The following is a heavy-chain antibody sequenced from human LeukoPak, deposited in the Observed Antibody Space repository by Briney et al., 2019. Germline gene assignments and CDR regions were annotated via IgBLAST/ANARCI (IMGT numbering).Heavy chain of an antibody. J-gene: IGHJ4*02. CDR1: GFTFSSYA. CDR2: ISGSGSSI. CDR3: ATLRLGDLSPIDY. Sequence: GGSLRLSCAASGFTFSSYATSWVRQAPGKGLEWVTGISGSGSSIYYADSVKGRFTISRDNSKNTLYLQMNSLRAEDTAVYYCATLRLGDLSPIDYWGQGTLVTVSS. V-gene: IGHV3-23*01. D-gene: IGHD3-16*02.